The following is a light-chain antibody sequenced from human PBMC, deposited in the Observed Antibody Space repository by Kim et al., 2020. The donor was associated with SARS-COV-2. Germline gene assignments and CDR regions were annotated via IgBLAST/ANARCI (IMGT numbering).Light chain of an antibody. CDR3: QHYGGSPRP. V-gene: IGKV3-20*01. J-gene: IGKJ1*01. CDR1: ESVDRRH. Sequence: LSPGDGASLTCMASESVDRRHLAWYQQKPGQAPRLLMYDTSRRAPGISDRFSGSGSGTEFSLTISRLEPDDFAVYYCQHYGGSPRPFGQGTKVYI. CDR2: DTS.